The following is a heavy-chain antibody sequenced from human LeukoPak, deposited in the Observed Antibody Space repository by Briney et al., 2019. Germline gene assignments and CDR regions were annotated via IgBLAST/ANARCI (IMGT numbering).Heavy chain of an antibody. CDR1: GYTFIGYY. Sequence: ALVQVSCRASGYTFIGYYMHWVRQAPGQGLEWMGWLNPNSGGTNYAQKVQGRVTMTRYTSISTAYMELNKLRPDDTAVYYCAREVAPRPGWVDPWGQGTLVTVSS. J-gene: IGHJ5*02. CDR2: LNPNSGGT. CDR3: AREVAPRPGWVDP. D-gene: IGHD6-6*01. V-gene: IGHV1-2*02.